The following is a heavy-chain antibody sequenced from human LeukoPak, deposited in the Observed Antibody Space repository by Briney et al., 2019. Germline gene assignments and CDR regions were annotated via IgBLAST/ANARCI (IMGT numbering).Heavy chain of an antibody. CDR3: ARNRDGYNSFDY. D-gene: IGHD5-24*01. CDR2: IYYSGSS. V-gene: IGHV4-31*03. Sequence: PSETLSLTCTVSGGSINNGGYYWSWLRQHPGKGLEWIGYIYYSGSSYYNPSLRSRVTISVDTSKNHFSLKLSSVTGADTAVYYCARNRDGYNSFDYWGQGTLVTVSS. CDR1: GGSINNGGYY. J-gene: IGHJ4*02.